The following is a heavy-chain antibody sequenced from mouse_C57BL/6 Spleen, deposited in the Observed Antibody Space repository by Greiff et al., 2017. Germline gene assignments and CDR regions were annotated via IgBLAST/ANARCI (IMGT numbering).Heavy chain of an antibody. V-gene: IGHV3-6*01. J-gene: IGHJ3*01. CDR2: ISYDGSN. CDR1: GYSITSGYY. Sequence: DVKLQESGPGLVKPSQSLSLTCSVTGYSITSGYYWNWIRQFPGNKLEWMGYISYDGSNNYNPSLKNRISITRDTSKNQFFLKLNSVTTEDTATYYCARGLPWFAYWGQGTLVTVSA. CDR3: ARGLPWFAY.